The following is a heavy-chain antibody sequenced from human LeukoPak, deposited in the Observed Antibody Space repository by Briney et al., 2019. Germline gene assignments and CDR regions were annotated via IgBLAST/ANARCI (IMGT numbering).Heavy chain of an antibody. J-gene: IGHJ4*02. Sequence: GGSLRLSRAASRFTFSSYEMNSVRQAPGRGLEWVSYISSSGSTIYYADAVKGRFTISRDNDKNSLYLQMNSMRVEDTAVYYCAREKGSVVVVAAALDYWGQGTLVTVSS. CDR3: AREKGSVVVVAAALDY. D-gene: IGHD2-15*01. V-gene: IGHV3-48*03. CDR2: ISSSGSTI. CDR1: RFTFSSYE.